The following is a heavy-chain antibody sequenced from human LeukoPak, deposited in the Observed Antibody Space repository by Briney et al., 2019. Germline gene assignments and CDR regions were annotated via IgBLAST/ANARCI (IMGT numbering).Heavy chain of an antibody. CDR3: ARGDFDPIYPYFDY. V-gene: IGHV4-59*01. CDR1: GGSISSYY. J-gene: IGHJ4*02. CDR2: IYSSGST. D-gene: IGHD3-9*01. Sequence: SETLSLTCTVSGGSISSYYWSWIRQPPGKGLEWIGYIYSSGSTNYNPSLKSRVTISVDTSKNQFSLKLSSVTAAGTAVYYCARGDFDPIYPYFDYWGQGTLVTVSS.